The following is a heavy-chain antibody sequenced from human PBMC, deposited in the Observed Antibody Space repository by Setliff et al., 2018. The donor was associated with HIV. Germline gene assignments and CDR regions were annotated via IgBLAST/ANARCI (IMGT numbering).Heavy chain of an antibody. J-gene: IGHJ5*02. D-gene: IGHD2-2*01. CDR2: IAGHNGDT. CDR1: GYTFISFG. V-gene: IGHV1-18*01. Sequence: ASVKVSCKTSGYTFISFGISWVRQAPGQGLEWMGWIAGHNGDTKYDQMLQGRVTITTHESTSTAYMELSSLRSEDTAVYYCARDFGGYCSSMSCPGLFDPWGQGTLVTVSS. CDR3: ARDFGGYCSSMSCPGLFDP.